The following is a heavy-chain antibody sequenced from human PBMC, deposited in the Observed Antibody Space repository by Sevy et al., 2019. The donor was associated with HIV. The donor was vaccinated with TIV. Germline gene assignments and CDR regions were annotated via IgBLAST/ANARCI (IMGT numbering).Heavy chain of an antibody. V-gene: IGHV4-59*12. J-gene: IGHJ6*02. D-gene: IGHD3-10*01. CDR2: IYYSGST. CDR3: ARLHDGSGSYYHSSYYGMDV. CDR1: GGSISSYY. Sequence: SETLSLTCTVSGGSISSYYWGWIRQPPGKGLEWIGYIYYSGSTNYNPSLKSRVTISVDTSKNQVSLKLSSVTAADTAVYYCARLHDGSGSYYHSSYYGMDVWGQGTTVTVSS.